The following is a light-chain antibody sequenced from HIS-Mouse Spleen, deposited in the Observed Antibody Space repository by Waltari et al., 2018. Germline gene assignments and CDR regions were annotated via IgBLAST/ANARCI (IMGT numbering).Light chain of an antibody. V-gene: IGLV3-10*01. CDR3: YSTDSSGNHRV. CDR2: EDS. CDR1: ALPKKY. J-gene: IGLJ2*01. Sequence: SYQLPPPPSASVSPGPTARTTCSGAALPKKYAYWYQQKSGQAPVLVIYEDSKRPSGIPERFSGSSSGTMATLTISGAQVEEEADYYCYSTDSSGNHRVFGGGTKLTVL.